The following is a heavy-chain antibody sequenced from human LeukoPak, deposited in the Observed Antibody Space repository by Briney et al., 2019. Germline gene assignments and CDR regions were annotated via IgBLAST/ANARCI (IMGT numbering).Heavy chain of an antibody. Sequence: GGSLRLSCAASGFTVSSNYMSWVRQAPGKGLEWVSVIYSGGGTYYADSVKGRFTISRDNSKNTLYLQMNSLRVEDTAVYYCARSLITMVRGVIIKNYYYYMDVWGKGTTVTISS. D-gene: IGHD3-10*01. CDR1: GFTVSSNY. J-gene: IGHJ6*03. CDR2: IYSGGGT. V-gene: IGHV3-53*01. CDR3: ARSLITMVRGVIIKNYYYYMDV.